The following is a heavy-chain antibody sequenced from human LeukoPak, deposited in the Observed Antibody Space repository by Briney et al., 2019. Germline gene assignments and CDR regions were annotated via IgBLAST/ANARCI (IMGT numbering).Heavy chain of an antibody. CDR3: ASSAAAGGVKWFDP. Sequence: SETLSLTCTVFGGSISSYYWSWIRQTAGKGLEWIGRIYNTGSTDYSPSLRSRVTISVDKSKNQLSLKLNSVTAADTAVYYCASSAAAGGVKWFDPWGQGTLVTVSS. CDR1: GGSISSYY. CDR2: IYNTGST. J-gene: IGHJ5*02. D-gene: IGHD6-13*01. V-gene: IGHV4-4*07.